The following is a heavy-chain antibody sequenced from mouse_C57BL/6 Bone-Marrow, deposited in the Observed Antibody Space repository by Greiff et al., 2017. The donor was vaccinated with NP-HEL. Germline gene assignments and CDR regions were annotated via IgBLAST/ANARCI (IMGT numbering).Heavy chain of an antibody. CDR2: IDPENGDT. J-gene: IGHJ3*01. CDR1: GFNIKDDY. D-gene: IGHD2-4*01. Sequence: EVQLQQSGAELVRPGASVKLSCTASGFNIKDDYMHWVKQRPEQGLEWIGWIDPENGDTEYASKFQGKATITADTSSNTAYLQLSSLTSEDTAVYYCTTCYDYPAWFAYWGQGTLVTVSA. V-gene: IGHV14-4*01. CDR3: TTCYDYPAWFAY.